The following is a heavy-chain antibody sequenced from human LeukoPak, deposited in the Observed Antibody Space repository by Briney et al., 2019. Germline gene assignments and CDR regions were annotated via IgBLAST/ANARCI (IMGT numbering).Heavy chain of an antibody. D-gene: IGHD3-16*02. V-gene: IGHV3-15*01. Sequence: GGSLRLSCAASGFTFSNAWMSWVRQAPGKGLEWVGRIKSKTDGGTTDYAAPVKGRLTISRDDSKNTLYLQMNSLKTEDTAMYYCTTDSFGELPYYFDYWGQGTLVTVSS. J-gene: IGHJ4*02. CDR3: TTDSFGELPYYFDY. CDR2: IKSKTDGGTT. CDR1: GFTFSNAW.